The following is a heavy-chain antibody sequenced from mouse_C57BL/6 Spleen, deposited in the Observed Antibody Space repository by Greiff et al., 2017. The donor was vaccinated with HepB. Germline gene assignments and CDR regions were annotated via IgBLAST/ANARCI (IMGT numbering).Heavy chain of an antibody. CDR1: GFTFTDYY. Sequence: EVMLVESGGGLVQPGGSLSLSCAASGFTFTDYYMSWVRQPPGKALEWLGFIRNKANGYTTEYSASVKGRFTISRDTSQSSLYLQMNALRAEDSAAYYCVGAMDYWGQGTSVTVSS. J-gene: IGHJ4*01. CDR3: VGAMDY. V-gene: IGHV7-3*01. CDR2: IRNKANGYTT.